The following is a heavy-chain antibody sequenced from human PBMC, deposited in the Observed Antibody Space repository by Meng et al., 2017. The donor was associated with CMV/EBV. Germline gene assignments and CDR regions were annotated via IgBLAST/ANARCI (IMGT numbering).Heavy chain of an antibody. Sequence: QVQLQGVGPGLVKASGTLSLPCTCFGGSISRYHWSWIRQPAGKGLEWIGRIHTSGSTNYNPSLKSRVTMSVDTSKNQFSLKLSSVTAADTAVYYCARSMVVAGDWFDPWGQGTLVTVSS. CDR1: GGSISRYH. D-gene: IGHD2-15*01. CDR3: ARSMVVAGDWFDP. J-gene: IGHJ5*02. CDR2: IHTSGST. V-gene: IGHV4-4*07.